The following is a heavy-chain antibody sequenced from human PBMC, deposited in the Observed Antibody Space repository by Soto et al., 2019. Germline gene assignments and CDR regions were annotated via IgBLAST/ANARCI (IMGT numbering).Heavy chain of an antibody. Sequence: PSETLSLTCTVSGCSIRDYYRNWIRQPPGKGLEWIAYVFDSGNTNYNPSLKSRVTISVDTSKNQFSLELTSVTATDTAVYYCARGDPPDYWGQGTLVTVSS. CDR3: ARGDPPDY. J-gene: IGHJ4*02. V-gene: IGHV4-59*01. CDR2: VFDSGNT. CDR1: GCSIRDYY.